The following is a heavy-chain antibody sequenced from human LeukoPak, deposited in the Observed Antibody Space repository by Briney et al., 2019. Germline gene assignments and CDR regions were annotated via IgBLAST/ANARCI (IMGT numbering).Heavy chain of an antibody. D-gene: IGHD3-22*01. CDR1: GFTFSSYG. Sequence: GRSLRLSCAASGFTFSSYGMHWARQAPGKGLEWVAVIWYDGSNKYYADSVKGRFTISRDNSKNTLYLQMNSLRAEDTAVYYCARDDSSGYYPRISHRYYMDVWGKGTTVTVSS. V-gene: IGHV3-33*01. J-gene: IGHJ6*03. CDR3: ARDDSSGYYPRISHRYYMDV. CDR2: IWYDGSNK.